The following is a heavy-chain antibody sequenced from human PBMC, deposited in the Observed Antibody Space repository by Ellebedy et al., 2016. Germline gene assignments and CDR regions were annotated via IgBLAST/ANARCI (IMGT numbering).Heavy chain of an antibody. CDR1: GGSISGYY. V-gene: IGHV4-59*01. CDR2: IYYTGIT. D-gene: IGHD1-1*01. CDR3: ARLNRLQLITTYHYHSMDV. Sequence: SETLSLTXTVSGGSISGYYWSWIRRPPGKGLQWIGYIYYTGITKYDPSFQTRVTMSVDASKNQCSLSLTSVSAADSAVYYCARLNRLQLITTYHYHSMDVWGQGITVTVSS. J-gene: IGHJ6*02.